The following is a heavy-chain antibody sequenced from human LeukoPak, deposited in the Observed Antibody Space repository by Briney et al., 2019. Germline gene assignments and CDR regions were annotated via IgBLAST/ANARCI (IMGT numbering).Heavy chain of an antibody. J-gene: IGHJ4*02. CDR3: AKSLPESGGYGKTGVDY. Sequence: PGGSLRLSCAASGFTFSSYAMSWVRQAPGKGLEWVSAISGSGGSTYYADSVKGRFTISRGNSKNTLYLQMNSLRAEDTAVYYCAKSLPESGGYGKTGVDYGGQEPLVTVS. CDR1: GFTFSSYA. CDR2: ISGSGGST. V-gene: IGHV3-23*01. D-gene: IGHD1-26*01.